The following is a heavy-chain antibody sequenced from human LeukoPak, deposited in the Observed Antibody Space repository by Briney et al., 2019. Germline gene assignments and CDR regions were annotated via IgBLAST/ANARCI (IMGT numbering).Heavy chain of an antibody. CDR1: GGSVSSSTYY. CDR3: ARGRWISGSYYNFDY. J-gene: IGHJ4*02. Sequence: SETLSLTCSVSGGSVSSSTYYWGLIRQPPGKGLEWIATVNYSGTTHYNPSLKSRVTISADTSNNQFSLKLTSVTAADTAVYYCARGRWISGSYYNFDYWGQGTLVTVSS. V-gene: IGHV4-39*07. D-gene: IGHD1-26*01. CDR2: VNYSGTT.